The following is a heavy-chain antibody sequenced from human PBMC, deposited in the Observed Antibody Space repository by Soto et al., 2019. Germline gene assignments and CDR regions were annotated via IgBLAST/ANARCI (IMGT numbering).Heavy chain of an antibody. CDR1: GLTFGNYG. CDR2: ISDTGSNT. V-gene: IGHV3-23*05. Sequence: GGSLRLSCAASGLTFGNYGMNWVRQAPGKGLEWVSSISDTGSNTFYADFVKGRFTISRDNSKSSLYLQMNSLRADDTALYFCAKRVAYSSSSAFFDNWGQGIQVTVSS. CDR3: AKRVAYSSSSAFFDN. J-gene: IGHJ4*02. D-gene: IGHD6-6*01.